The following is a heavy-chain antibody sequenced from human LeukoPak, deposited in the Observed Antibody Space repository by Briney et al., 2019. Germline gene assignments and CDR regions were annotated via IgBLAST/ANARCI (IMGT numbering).Heavy chain of an antibody. D-gene: IGHD2-15*01. Sequence: PGGSLRLSCAASGFIFSTYAMHWVRQAPGKGLEWVALICYNGSNKYYADSVKGRFTISRDNSKNTLYLQMNSLRAEDTAVYYCAMSQIGDCGGDNCYDWLDPWGQGTLVTVSS. J-gene: IGHJ5*02. CDR1: GFIFSTYA. CDR2: ICYNGSNK. V-gene: IGHV3-33*01. CDR3: AMSQIGDCGGDNCYDWLDP.